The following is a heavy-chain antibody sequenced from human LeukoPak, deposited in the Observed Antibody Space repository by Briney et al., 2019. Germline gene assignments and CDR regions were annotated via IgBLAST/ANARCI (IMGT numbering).Heavy chain of an antibody. V-gene: IGHV3-23*01. CDR3: AKDLSPLYYYYGMDV. CDR2: ISGSGGST. CDR1: GFTFSSYS. D-gene: IGHD2/OR15-2a*01. J-gene: IGHJ6*02. Sequence: TGGSLRLSCAASGFTFSSYSMNWVRQAPGKGLEWVSAISGSGGSTYYADSVKGRFTIFRDNSKNTLYLQMNSLRAEDTAVYYCAKDLSPLYYYYGMDVWGQGTTVTVSS.